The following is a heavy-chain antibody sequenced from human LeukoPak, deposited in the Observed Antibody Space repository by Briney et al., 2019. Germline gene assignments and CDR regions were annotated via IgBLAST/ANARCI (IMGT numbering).Heavy chain of an antibody. CDR2: ISSSGSTI. Sequence: GGSLRLSCAASGFIFNMYSMTWVRQAPGKGLEWVSYISSSGSTIYYADSVKGRFTISRDNAKNSLYLQMNSLRAEDTAVYYCARARKYYDVLTGYKDQSYLDHWGQGTLVTVSP. CDR1: GFIFNMYS. J-gene: IGHJ4*02. CDR3: ARARKYYDVLTGYKDQSYLDH. D-gene: IGHD3-9*01. V-gene: IGHV3-48*04.